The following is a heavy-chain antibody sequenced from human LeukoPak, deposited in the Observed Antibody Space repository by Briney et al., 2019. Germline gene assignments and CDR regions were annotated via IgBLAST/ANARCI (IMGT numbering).Heavy chain of an antibody. D-gene: IGHD3-22*01. Sequence: SGPTLVNPTQTLTLTCTFSGFSLRISGMCVSWIHQPPGKALEWLARIDWDDDKYYSTSLKSRLTISKDTSKNQVVLTMTNMDPVDTGTYYCARIHLGTMILGLPDYWGQGALVTVSS. J-gene: IGHJ4*02. V-gene: IGHV2-70*11. CDR2: IDWDDDK. CDR3: ARIHLGTMILGLPDY. CDR1: GFSLRISGMC.